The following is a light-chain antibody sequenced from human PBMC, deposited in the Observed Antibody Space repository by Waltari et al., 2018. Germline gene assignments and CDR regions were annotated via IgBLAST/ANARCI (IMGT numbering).Light chain of an antibody. CDR3: SSCSYTPTTTVV. CDR1: FSDVGGYPH. J-gene: IGLJ1*01. V-gene: IGLV2-14*01. CDR2: EVT. Sequence: QSALTQPASVSGSPGQSITISCPGTFSDVGGYPHVSWYQHHPGKAPKLIIYEVTDRPSGVSNRFSGSKSGDTASLTISGLQAEDEADYYCSSCSYTPTTTVVFGTGTRVTVL.